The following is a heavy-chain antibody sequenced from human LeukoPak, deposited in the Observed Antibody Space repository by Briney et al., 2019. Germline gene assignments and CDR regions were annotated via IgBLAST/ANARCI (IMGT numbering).Heavy chain of an antibody. CDR2: IYYSGST. D-gene: IGHD2-2*01. CDR1: GGSISSYY. CDR3: ARHGLGYCSSTSCLTNWFDP. J-gene: IGHJ5*02. Sequence: PSETLSLTCTVSGGSISSYYWSWIRQPPGKGLEWIGYIYYSGSTNYNPSLKSRVTISVDTSKNQFSLKLSSVTAADTAVYYCARHGLGYCSSTSCLTNWFDPWGQGTLVTVSS. V-gene: IGHV4-59*08.